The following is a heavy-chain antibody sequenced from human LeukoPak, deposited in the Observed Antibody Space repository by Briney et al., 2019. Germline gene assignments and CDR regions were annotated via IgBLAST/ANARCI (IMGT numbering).Heavy chain of an antibody. Sequence: PSETLSLTCAVYGGSFSGYYWSWIRQPPGKGLEWIGEINHSGSTNYNPSHKSRVTISVDTSKNQFSLKLSSVTAADTAVYYCARGPGDYSNNWFDPWGQGTLVTVSS. V-gene: IGHV4-34*01. CDR3: ARGPGDYSNNWFDP. J-gene: IGHJ5*02. CDR2: INHSGST. D-gene: IGHD4-11*01. CDR1: GGSFSGYY.